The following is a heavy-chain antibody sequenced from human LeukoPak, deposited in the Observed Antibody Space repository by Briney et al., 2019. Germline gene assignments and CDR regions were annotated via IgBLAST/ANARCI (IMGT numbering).Heavy chain of an antibody. V-gene: IGHV4-34*01. CDR1: GGSFGGYY. D-gene: IGHD3-3*02. J-gene: IGHJ5*02. CDR3: ARHLPLAPFDP. Sequence: SETLSLTCAVYGGSFGGYYWTWIRQPPGKGLAWIGQINHSGSTNYNPSLKSRVTISVDTSKNQFSLKLSSVTAADTAVYYCARHLPLAPFDPWGQGTLVTVSS. CDR2: INHSGST.